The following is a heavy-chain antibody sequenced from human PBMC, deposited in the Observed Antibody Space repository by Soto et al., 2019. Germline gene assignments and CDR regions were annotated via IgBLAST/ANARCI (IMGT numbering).Heavy chain of an antibody. CDR1: GGSISSYY. V-gene: IGHV4-59*01. Sequence: QVQLQESGPGLVKPSETLSLTCTVSGGSISSYYWSWIRQPPGKGLEWIGYIYYSGSTNYNPSLNSGAPIPXDTSKNQFSLKLSSVTAADTAVYYCARRYGGNFDYWGQGTLVTVSS. CDR2: IYYSGST. D-gene: IGHD3-16*01. CDR3: ARRYGGNFDY. J-gene: IGHJ4*02.